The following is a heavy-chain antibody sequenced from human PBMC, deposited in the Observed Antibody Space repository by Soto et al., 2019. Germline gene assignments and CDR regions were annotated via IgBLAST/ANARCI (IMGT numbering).Heavy chain of an antibody. D-gene: IGHD3-10*01. V-gene: IGHV1-69*13. CDR3: ASPLDYGSGIDPYYYYGMDV. J-gene: IGHJ6*02. Sequence: GSSVKVSCKASGGTFSSYAISWVRQAPGQGLEWMGGIIPIFGTANYAQKFQGRVTITADESTSTAYMELSSLRSEDTAVYYCASPLDYGSGIDPYYYYGMDVWAQGTKVTVSS. CDR2: IIPIFGTA. CDR1: GGTFSSYA.